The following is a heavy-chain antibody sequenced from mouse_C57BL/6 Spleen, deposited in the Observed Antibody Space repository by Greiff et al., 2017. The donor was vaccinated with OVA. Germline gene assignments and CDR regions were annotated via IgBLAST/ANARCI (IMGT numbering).Heavy chain of an antibody. V-gene: IGHV1-64*01. CDR1: GYTFTSYW. Sequence: VQLQQPGAELVKPGASVKLSCKASGYTFTSYWMHWVKQRPGQGLEWIGMIHPNSGSTNYNEKFKSKATLTVDKSSSTAYMQLSSLTSEDSAVYYCARRDYEGEYYAMDDWGQGTSVTVSS. J-gene: IGHJ4*01. CDR2: IHPNSGST. CDR3: ARRDYEGEYYAMDD. D-gene: IGHD2-4*01.